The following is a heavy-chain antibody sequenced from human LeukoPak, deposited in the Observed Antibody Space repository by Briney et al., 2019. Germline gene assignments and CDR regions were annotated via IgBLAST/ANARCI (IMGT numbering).Heavy chain of an antibody. CDR1: GYTFTSYG. Sequence: ASVKVSCKASGYTFTSYGISWVRQAPGQGLEWMGWISAYNGNTNYAQKLQGRVTMTTDTSTSTAYMELRSLRSDDTAVYYCAGWSSWGVPPAYYYYGMDVWGQGTTVTVSS. D-gene: IGHD6-13*01. CDR2: ISAYNGNT. CDR3: AGWSSWGVPPAYYYYGMDV. V-gene: IGHV1-18*01. J-gene: IGHJ6*02.